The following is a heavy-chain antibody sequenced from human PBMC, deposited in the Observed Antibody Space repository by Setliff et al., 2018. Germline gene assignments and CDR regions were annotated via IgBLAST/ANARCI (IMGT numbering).Heavy chain of an antibody. CDR2: INHSGST. V-gene: IGHV4-34*01. Sequence: PSETLSLTCAVYGGSFSGYYWSWIRQPPGKGLEWIGEINHSGSTNYNPSLKSRVTISVDTSKNQFSLKLSSVTAADTAVYYCARALAYSYGPPRSEYFDYWGQGTLVTVSS. D-gene: IGHD5-18*01. J-gene: IGHJ4*02. CDR3: ARALAYSYGPPRSEYFDY. CDR1: GGSFSGYY.